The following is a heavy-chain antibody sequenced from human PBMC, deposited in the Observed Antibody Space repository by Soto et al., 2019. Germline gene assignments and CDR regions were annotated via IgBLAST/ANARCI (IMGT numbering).Heavy chain of an antibody. CDR3: ARTQTGTTRNWFDP. CDR1: GGSFSGYY. J-gene: IGHJ5*02. V-gene: IGHV4-34*01. Sequence: SETLSLTCAVYGGSFSGYYWSWIRQPPGKGLEWIGEINHSGSTNYNPSLKSRVTISVDTSKNQFSLKLSSVTAADTAVYYCARTQTGTTRNWFDPWGQGTLVTVSS. CDR2: INHSGST. D-gene: IGHD1-1*01.